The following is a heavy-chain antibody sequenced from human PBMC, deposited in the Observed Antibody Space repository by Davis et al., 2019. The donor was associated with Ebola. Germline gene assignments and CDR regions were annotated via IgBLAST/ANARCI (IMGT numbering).Heavy chain of an antibody. CDR1: GFPVSSNY. CDR2: IYSGAGGST. Sequence: GESLKISCAASGFPVSSNYMTWVRQAPGKGLEWVSIIYSGAGGSTYYADSVKGRFTISRDNAKNTLYLQMNSLRAEDTAVYYCARPQMGRYSSSWYSAFDIWGQGTMVTVSS. D-gene: IGHD6-13*01. V-gene: IGHV3-53*01. J-gene: IGHJ3*02. CDR3: ARPQMGRYSSSWYSAFDI.